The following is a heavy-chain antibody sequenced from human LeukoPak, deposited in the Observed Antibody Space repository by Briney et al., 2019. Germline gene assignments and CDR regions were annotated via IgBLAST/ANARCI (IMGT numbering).Heavy chain of an antibody. J-gene: IGHJ4*02. CDR3: ARASYSGSPDY. CDR2: IIPILGIA. Sequence: SVKVSCKASGGTFSSYAISWVRQAPGQGLEWMGRIIPILGIANYAQKFQGRVTITADKSTSTAYMELSSLRSEDTAVYYCARASYSGSPDYWGQGTLVTVSS. V-gene: IGHV1-69*04. CDR1: GGTFSSYA. D-gene: IGHD6-13*01.